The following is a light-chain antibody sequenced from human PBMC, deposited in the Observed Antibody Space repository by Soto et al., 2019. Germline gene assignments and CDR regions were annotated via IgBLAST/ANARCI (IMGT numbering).Light chain of an antibody. CDR3: SSYTSSSIPSV. CDR1: SSDVGAYKY. Sequence: QSALTQPASVSGSPGQSITISCTGTSSDVGAYKYVSWYQQHPGKAPKLMIYAVSNRPSGVSNRFSGSKSGNTASLTISGLQAEDEADYYCSSYTSSSIPSVFGTGTKVTVL. J-gene: IGLJ1*01. V-gene: IGLV2-14*01. CDR2: AVS.